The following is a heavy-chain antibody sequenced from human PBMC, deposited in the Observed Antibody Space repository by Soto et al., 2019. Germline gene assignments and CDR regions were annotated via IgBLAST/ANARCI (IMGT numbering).Heavy chain of an antibody. CDR3: ARLRAGWIRYFDL. Sequence: QVQLQESGPGLVKPSETLSLTCTVSGGSISSYYWSWIRQPPGKGLEWIGYIYYSGSTNYNPSLKSRVTISVATSKNQFSLKLSSVTAADTAVYYCARLRAGWIRYFDLWGRGTLVTVSS. V-gene: IGHV4-59*01. J-gene: IGHJ2*01. CDR1: GGSISSYY. CDR2: IYYSGST. D-gene: IGHD5-18*01.